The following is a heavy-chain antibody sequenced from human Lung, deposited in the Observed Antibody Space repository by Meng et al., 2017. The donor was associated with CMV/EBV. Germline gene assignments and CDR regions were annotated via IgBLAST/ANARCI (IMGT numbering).Heavy chain of an antibody. V-gene: IGHV3-49*04. CDR2: IRSRAYGGTT. D-gene: IGHD6-6*01. CDR1: GFTFGDYA. J-gene: IGHJ4*02. CDR3: TRDIYAGGAARPLNDY. Sequence: SCAASGFTFGDYAMNWVRQAPGEGLEWVGFIRSRAYGGTTDYAASVKGRFTISRDDSKNIAYLQMNTLKIEDTAVYYCTRDIYAGGAARPLNDYXGQGTLVTSPQ.